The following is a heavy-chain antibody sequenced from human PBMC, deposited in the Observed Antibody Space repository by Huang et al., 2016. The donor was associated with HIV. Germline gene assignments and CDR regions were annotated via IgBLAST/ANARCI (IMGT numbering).Heavy chain of an antibody. CDR2: VIPSGGGA. J-gene: IGHJ5*01. D-gene: IGHD6-13*01. CDR1: GFSILIYY. V-gene: IGHV1-46*03. Sequence: QVQLVQSGAEVKKPGASVTISCKASGFSILIYYIHWVRQAPGQGLEWMGIVIPSGGGAYYAQKFKGRVTMTRDTATRTLYMELSSLRSEDTAVYCAREGITPSGTEVSGFDFWGQGTPVSVSS. CDR3: AREGITPSGTEVSGFDF.